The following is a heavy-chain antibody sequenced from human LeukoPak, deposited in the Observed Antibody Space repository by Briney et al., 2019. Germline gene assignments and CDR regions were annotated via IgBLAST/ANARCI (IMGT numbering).Heavy chain of an antibody. CDR2: VHLDGRT. V-gene: IGHV4-4*02. J-gene: IGHJ4*02. D-gene: IGHD3-3*01. Sequence: SETLSLTCGVSGGSVINTNWWTWVRQPPGKGLEWIGEVHLDGRTNYNPSPESRLTMSVDVSENQVSLKLTSVTAADTAVYYCAREGGFYRPLDYSGQGTLVTVSS. CDR1: GGSVINTNW. CDR3: AREGGFYRPLDY.